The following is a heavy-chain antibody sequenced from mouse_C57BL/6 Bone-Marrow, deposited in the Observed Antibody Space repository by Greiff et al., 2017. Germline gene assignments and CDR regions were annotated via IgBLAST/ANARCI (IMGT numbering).Heavy chain of an antibody. Sequence: VQLQQSGAELVRPGASVKLSCTASGFNIKDDYMHWVKQRPEQGLEWIGWIDPENGDTEYASKFQGKGTITADTSSNTAYLQLSSLTSEDTAVYYCTTALWLRRNYWGQGTTLTVSS. CDR2: IDPENGDT. CDR1: GFNIKDDY. CDR3: TTALWLRRNY. J-gene: IGHJ2*01. D-gene: IGHD2-2*01. V-gene: IGHV14-4*01.